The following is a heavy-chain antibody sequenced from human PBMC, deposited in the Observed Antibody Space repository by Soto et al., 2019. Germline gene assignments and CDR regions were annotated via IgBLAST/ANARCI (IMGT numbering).Heavy chain of an antibody. CDR1: GFTFGDYA. D-gene: IGHD3-3*01. CDR2: IRSKAYGGTT. CDR3: TTMSYDFWSGYPFDY. V-gene: IGHV3-49*03. J-gene: IGHJ4*02. Sequence: GGSLRLSCTASGFTFGDYAMSWFRQAPGKGLEWVGFIRSKAYGGTTEYAASVKGRFTISRDDSKSIAYLQMNSLKTEDTAVYYCTTMSYDFWSGYPFDYWGQGTLVTVSS.